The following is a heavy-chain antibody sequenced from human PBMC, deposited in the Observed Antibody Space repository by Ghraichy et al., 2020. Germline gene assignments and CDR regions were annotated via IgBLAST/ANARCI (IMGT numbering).Heavy chain of an antibody. Sequence: SETLSLTCTVSGGSISSGSYYWSWIRQPAGKGLEWIGRIYTSGSTNYNPSLKSRVTISVDTSKNQFSLKLSSVTAADTAVYYCAWLLQLLNYFDYWGQGTLVTVSS. V-gene: IGHV4-61*02. D-gene: IGHD5-24*01. CDR1: GGSISSGSYY. J-gene: IGHJ4*02. CDR2: IYTSGST. CDR3: AWLLQLLNYFDY.